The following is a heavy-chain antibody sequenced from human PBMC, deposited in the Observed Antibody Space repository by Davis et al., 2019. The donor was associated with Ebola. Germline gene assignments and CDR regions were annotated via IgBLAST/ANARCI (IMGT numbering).Heavy chain of an antibody. D-gene: IGHD3-3*01. V-gene: IGHV1-46*01. CDR2: INPSGGST. CDR3: AADPLPDEYDFWSGYCL. CDR1: GYTFTSYY. J-gene: IGHJ4*02. Sequence: ASVKVSCKASGYTFTSYYMHWVRQAPGQGLEWMGVINPSGGSTSYAQKFQGRVTITRDMSTSTAYMELSSLRSEDTAVYYCAADPLPDEYDFWSGYCLWGQGTLVTVSS.